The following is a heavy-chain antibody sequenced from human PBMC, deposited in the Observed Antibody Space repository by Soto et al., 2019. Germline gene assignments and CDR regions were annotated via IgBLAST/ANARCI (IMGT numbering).Heavy chain of an antibody. J-gene: IGHJ4*02. D-gene: IGHD5-18*01. CDR1: GNTFTSYD. Sequence: ASVKVSCKASGNTFTSYDINWVRQVTGHGHEWMGWINRNSGNIGYAQKSQGRVTMTRDTAIRTAYMEVSMLRSDDTAADYCARGRASWRHYLLHYWGQGPLVTVCS. CDR3: ARGRASWRHYLLHY. CDR2: INRNSGNI. V-gene: IGHV1-8*01.